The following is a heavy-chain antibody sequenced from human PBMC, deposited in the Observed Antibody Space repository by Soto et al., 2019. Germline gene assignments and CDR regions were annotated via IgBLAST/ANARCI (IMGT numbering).Heavy chain of an antibody. CDR1: GYTFTSYG. CDR2: ISAYNGKT. D-gene: IGHD1-26*01. J-gene: IGHJ4*02. Sequence: QVQLVQSGAAVKKPGASVQVSCKASGYTFTSYGISWVRQAPGQGLGWMGWISAYNGKTNNAQKLQGRVTMTTATSTSTAYMELRSLRTDDTAVYYCARDWESYALSFDYGGQGTLVTDST. CDR3: ARDWESYALSFDY. V-gene: IGHV1-18*01.